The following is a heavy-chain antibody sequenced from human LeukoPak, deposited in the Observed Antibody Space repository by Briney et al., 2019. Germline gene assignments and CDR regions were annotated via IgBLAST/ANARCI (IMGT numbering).Heavy chain of an antibody. J-gene: IGHJ5*02. V-gene: IGHV1-18*01. CDR1: GYTFTSYG. CDR3: ARDQGSSSWYGGGWFDP. CDR2: ISAYNGNT. D-gene: IGHD6-13*01. Sequence: RASVTVSCKASGYTFTSYGISWVRQAPGQGLEWMGWISAYNGNTNYAQKLQGRVTMTTDTSTSTAYMELRSLRSDDTAVYYCARDQGSSSWYGGGWFDPWGQGTLVTVSS.